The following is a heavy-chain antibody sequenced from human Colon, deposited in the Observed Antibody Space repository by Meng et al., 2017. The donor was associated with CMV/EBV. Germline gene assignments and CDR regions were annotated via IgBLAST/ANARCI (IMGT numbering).Heavy chain of an antibody. D-gene: IGHD6-13*01. Sequence: QVQLQQWGEGLLKPSETLSLTCAVYGGSFSGYYWSWIRQPPGKGLEWIGEINHSGSTNYNPSLKSRVTISVDTSKNQFSLKLSSVTAADTAVYYCASILVAAAAGGWGGYWGQGTLVTVSS. CDR3: ASILVAAAAGGWGGY. CDR2: INHSGST. V-gene: IGHV4-34*01. J-gene: IGHJ4*02. CDR1: GGSFSGYY.